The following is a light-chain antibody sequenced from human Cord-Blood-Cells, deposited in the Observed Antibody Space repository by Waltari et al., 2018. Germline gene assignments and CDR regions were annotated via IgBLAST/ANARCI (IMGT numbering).Light chain of an antibody. CDR3: QQYYSTPLT. Sequence: DIVMTQSPDSLAVSLGERATINCKSSQSVLYSSNNKNYLAWYPQKPGQPPKLLIYWASTRESGVPDRFSGSGSGTDFTLTSSSLQAEDVAVYYCQQYYSTPLTFGGGTKVEIK. CDR1: QSVLYSSNNKNY. V-gene: IGKV4-1*01. J-gene: IGKJ4*01. CDR2: WAS.